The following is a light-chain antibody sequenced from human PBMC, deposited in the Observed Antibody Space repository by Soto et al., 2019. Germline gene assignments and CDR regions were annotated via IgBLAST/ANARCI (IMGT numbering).Light chain of an antibody. V-gene: IGLV2-14*01. J-gene: IGLJ1*01. CDR1: SSDVGGYYY. Sequence: QSVLTQPASVPGSPGQSITSSCTGTSSDVGGYYYVSWYQHHPGKAPKLMIYQVSNRPSGVSNRFSGSKSGNTASLTISGLQAEDEADYYCSSYTSSNTFYVFGTGTKVTVL. CDR3: SSYTSSNTFYV. CDR2: QVS.